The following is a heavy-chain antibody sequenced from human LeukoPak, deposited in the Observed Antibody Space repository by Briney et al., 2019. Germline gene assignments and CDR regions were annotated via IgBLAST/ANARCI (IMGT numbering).Heavy chain of an antibody. D-gene: IGHD3-3*01. J-gene: IGHJ4*02. Sequence: SVKVSCKTSGGTFSSYAISWVRQAPGQGLEWMGGIIPIFGTANYAQKFQGRVTITADKSTSTAYMELSSLRSEDTAVYYCARVVYDFWSGYYIEAGFDYWGQGTLVTVSS. V-gene: IGHV1-69*06. CDR2: IIPIFGTA. CDR1: GGTFSSYA. CDR3: ARVVYDFWSGYYIEAGFDY.